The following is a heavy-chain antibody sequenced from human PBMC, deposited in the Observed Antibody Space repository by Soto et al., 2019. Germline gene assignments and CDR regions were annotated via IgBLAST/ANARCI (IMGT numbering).Heavy chain of an antibody. Sequence: PGGSLRLSCAASGFTFSSYAMSWVRQAPGKGLELVSAISGSGGSTYYADSVKGRFTISRDNSKNTLYLQMNSLRAEDTAVYYCAKRPLDLVGANHFDYWGQGTLVTVSS. CDR2: ISGSGGST. D-gene: IGHD1-26*01. CDR3: AKRPLDLVGANHFDY. V-gene: IGHV3-23*01. J-gene: IGHJ4*02. CDR1: GFTFSSYA.